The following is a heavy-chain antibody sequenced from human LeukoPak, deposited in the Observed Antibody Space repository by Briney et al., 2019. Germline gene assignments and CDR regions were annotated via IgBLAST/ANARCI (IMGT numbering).Heavy chain of an antibody. D-gene: IGHD2-21*02. V-gene: IGHV3-30*18. Sequence: PGRSLRLSCAASGFTFSSYGMHWVRQAPGKGLEWVAVISYDGSNKYYADSVKGRFTISRDNSKNTLYLQMNSLRAEDTAVYYCAKERIVVVTATGFDYRGQGTLVTVSS. J-gene: IGHJ4*02. CDR3: AKERIVVVTATGFDY. CDR2: ISYDGSNK. CDR1: GFTFSSYG.